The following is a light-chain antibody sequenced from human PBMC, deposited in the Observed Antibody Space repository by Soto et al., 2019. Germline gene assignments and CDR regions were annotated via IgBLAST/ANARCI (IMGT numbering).Light chain of an antibody. CDR3: CSYADSYTYV. CDR2: DVS. V-gene: IGLV2-11*01. J-gene: IGLJ1*01. Sequence: QSALTQPRSVSGSPGQSVTISCTGTSSDVGGYKYVSWYQQHLDKAPKLMLYDVSERPSGVPDRFSGSKSGNTASLTISGLQAEDEADYYCCSYADSYTYVFGTGTKLNVL. CDR1: SSDVGGYKY.